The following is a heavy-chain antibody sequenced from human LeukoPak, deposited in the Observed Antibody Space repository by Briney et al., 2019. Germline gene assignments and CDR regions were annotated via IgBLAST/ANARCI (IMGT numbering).Heavy chain of an antibody. CDR3: ARTYDYGVGPPGDAFDN. Sequence: GGSLRLSCAASGFTFSDYYMSWIRQAPGKGLEWVSYISSSSSYIYYADSVKGRFTISRDNADDSVYLQMDSLRVEDTAVYYCARTYDYGVGPPGDAFDNWGQGALVTVPS. V-gene: IGHV3-11*06. CDR1: GFTFSDYY. D-gene: IGHD3-3*01. CDR2: ISSSSSYI. J-gene: IGHJ3*02.